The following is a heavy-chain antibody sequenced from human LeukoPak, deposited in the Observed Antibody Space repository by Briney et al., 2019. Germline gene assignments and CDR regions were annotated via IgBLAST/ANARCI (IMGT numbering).Heavy chain of an antibody. CDR2: INPSGGST. J-gene: IGHJ6*02. CDR1: GYSFTSYW. Sequence: GESLKISCKGSGYSFTSYWIGWVRQAPGQGLEWMGIINPSGGSTSYAQKFQGRVTMTRDTSTSTVYMELSSLRSEDTAVYYCARPLVRGVIVNYGMDVWGQGTTVTVSS. CDR3: ARPLVRGVIVNYGMDV. D-gene: IGHD3-10*01. V-gene: IGHV1-46*01.